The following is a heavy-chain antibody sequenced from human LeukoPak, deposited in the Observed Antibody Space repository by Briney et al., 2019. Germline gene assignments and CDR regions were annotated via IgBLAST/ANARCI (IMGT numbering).Heavy chain of an antibody. J-gene: IGHJ4*02. CDR1: GGSISSSSYY. D-gene: IGHD1-26*01. V-gene: IGHV4-39*01. CDR2: IYYSGST. CDR3: ARPKSGSYYYFDY. Sequence: PSETLSLTCTVSGGSISSSSYYWGWIRQPPGKGLEWIGSIYYSGSTYYNPSLKSRVTISVDTSKNQFSLKLSSVTAADTAVYYCARPKSGSYYYFDYWGQGTPVTVSS.